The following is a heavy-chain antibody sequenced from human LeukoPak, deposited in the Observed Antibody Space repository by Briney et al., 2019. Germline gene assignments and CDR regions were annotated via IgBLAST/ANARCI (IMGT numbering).Heavy chain of an antibody. J-gene: IGHJ4*02. V-gene: IGHV1-18*01. CDR3: ARGRVAGTLDY. D-gene: IGHD6-19*01. Sequence: ASVKVSCKASGYTLTTYSIRWVRQPPGQGLAWMGWISAYNDNTNYAQKVQGRVTMTTDTSTSTAYMELRSLRSDDTAVYYCARGRVAGTLDYWGQGTLVTVSS. CDR2: ISAYNDNT. CDR1: GYTLTTYS.